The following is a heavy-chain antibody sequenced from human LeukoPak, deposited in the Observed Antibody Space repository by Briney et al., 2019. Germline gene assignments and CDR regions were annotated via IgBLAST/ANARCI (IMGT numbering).Heavy chain of an antibody. D-gene: IGHD6-6*01. CDR1: GGSFSGYY. J-gene: IGHJ5*02. V-gene: IGHV4-34*01. CDR3: ARIYSSSSGEWFDP. Sequence: SETLSLTCAVYGGSFSGYYWSWIRQPPGKGLEWIGEINHSGSTNHNPSLKSRVTISVDTSKNQFSLKLSSVTAADTAVYYCARIYSSSSGEWFDPWGQGTLVTVSS. CDR2: INHSGST.